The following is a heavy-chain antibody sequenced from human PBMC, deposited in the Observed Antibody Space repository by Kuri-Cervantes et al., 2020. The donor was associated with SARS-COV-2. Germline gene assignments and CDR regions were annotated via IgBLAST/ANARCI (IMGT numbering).Heavy chain of an antibody. J-gene: IGHJ6*02. V-gene: IGHV1-69*13. Sequence: SVKVSCKASGGSFSSYAISWVRQAPGQGLEWMGGIIPIFGTSNSAQKFQGRVTITADESTSTAYMDLNSLGSEDTAVYYCAVGDCSGGTCYPDYYYGMEIWGQGTTVTVSS. CDR3: AVGDCSGGTCYPDYYYGMEI. CDR1: GGSFSSYA. D-gene: IGHD2-15*01. CDR2: IIPIFGTS.